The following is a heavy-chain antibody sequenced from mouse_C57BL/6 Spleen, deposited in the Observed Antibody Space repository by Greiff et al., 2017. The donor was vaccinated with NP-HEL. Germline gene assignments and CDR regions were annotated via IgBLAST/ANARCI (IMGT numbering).Heavy chain of an antibody. D-gene: IGHD1-1*01. CDR3: ARRRVVPYYYAMDY. Sequence: LVESGAELVRPGASVKLSCKASGYTFTDYYINWVKQRPGQGLEWIARIYPGSGNTYYNEKFKGKATLTAEKSSSTAYMQLSSLTSEDSAVYFCARRRVVPYYYAMDYWGQGTSVTVSS. CDR2: IYPGSGNT. J-gene: IGHJ4*01. V-gene: IGHV1-76*01. CDR1: GYTFTDYY.